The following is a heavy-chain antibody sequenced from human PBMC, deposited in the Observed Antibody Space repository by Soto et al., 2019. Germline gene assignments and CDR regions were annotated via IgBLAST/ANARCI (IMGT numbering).Heavy chain of an antibody. CDR1: GYTFTSYG. D-gene: IGHD4-17*01. J-gene: IGHJ6*03. V-gene: IGHV1-18*01. CDR3: ARRAVTTSSYYDIYTVA. CDR2: ISAYNGNT. Sequence: ASVKVSCKASGYTFTSYGISWVRQAPGQGLEWMGWISAYNGNTNYAQKLQGRVTMTTDTSTSTAYMELRSLRSDDTAVYYCARRAVTTSSYYDIYTVAWGKGTPVTV.